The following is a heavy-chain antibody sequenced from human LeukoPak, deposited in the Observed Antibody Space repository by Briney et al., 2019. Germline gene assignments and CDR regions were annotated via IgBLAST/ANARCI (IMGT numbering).Heavy chain of an antibody. CDR3: ARVGPSDIVVVVAATRPYYFDY. CDR2: INWNGGST. D-gene: IGHD2-15*01. Sequence: PGGSLRRYCAASGFTFDDYGMSWVRQAPGKGLEWVSGINWNGGSTGYADSVKGRFTISRDNAKNSLYLQMNSLRAEDTALYYCARVGPSDIVVVVAATRPYYFDYWGQGTLVTVSS. J-gene: IGHJ4*02. V-gene: IGHV3-20*04. CDR1: GFTFDDYG.